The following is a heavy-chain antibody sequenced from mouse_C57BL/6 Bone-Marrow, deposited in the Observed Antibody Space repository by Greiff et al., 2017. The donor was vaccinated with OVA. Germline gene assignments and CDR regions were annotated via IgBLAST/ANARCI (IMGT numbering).Heavy chain of an antibody. V-gene: IGHV5-4*03. CDR2: ISDGGSYT. CDR1: GFTFSSYA. Sequence: EVKLMESGGGLVKPGGSLKLSCAASGFTFSSYAMSWVRQTPEKRLEWVATISDGGSYTYYPDNVKGRFTISRDNAKNNLYLQMSHLKSEDTAMYFCARGGVTGWYFDVWGTGTTVTVSS. D-gene: IGHD2-2*01. CDR3: ARGGVTGWYFDV. J-gene: IGHJ1*03.